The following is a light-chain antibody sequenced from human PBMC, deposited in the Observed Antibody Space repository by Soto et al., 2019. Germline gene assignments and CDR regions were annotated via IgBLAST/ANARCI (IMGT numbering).Light chain of an antibody. CDR2: VGTGGIVG. J-gene: IGLJ2*01. CDR1: SGNSNYK. CDR3: GADHGSGSNPMWV. V-gene: IGLV9-49*01. Sequence: QPVLTQPPSASASLGASVTLTCTLTSGNSNYKVDWYQQRPGKGPRFVMRVGTGGIVGSKGDGIPDRFSVLGSGLNRYLTIKNIQEEDESDYHCGADHGSGSNPMWVFGGGTQLTVL.